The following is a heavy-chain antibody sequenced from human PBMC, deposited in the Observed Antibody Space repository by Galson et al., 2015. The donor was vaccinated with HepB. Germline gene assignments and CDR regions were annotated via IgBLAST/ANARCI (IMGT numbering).Heavy chain of an antibody. V-gene: IGHV3-33*08. J-gene: IGHJ4*02. CDR2: ISSGGGRK. D-gene: IGHD1-26*01. CDR3: ARDGSHYDVDY. Sequence: SLRLSCAASGFTFRRYGTHWVRLAPGKGLEWVAFISSGGGRKDYADSVRGRFSISRDDSRDILYLQMNSLRVDDAARYYCARDGSHYDVDYWGQGTLVTVFS. CDR1: GFTFRRYG.